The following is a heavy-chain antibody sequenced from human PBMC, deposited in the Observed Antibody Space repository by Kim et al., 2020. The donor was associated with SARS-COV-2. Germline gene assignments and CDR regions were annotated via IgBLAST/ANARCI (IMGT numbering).Heavy chain of an antibody. CDR2: IRQDGSET. J-gene: IGHJ3*01. Sequence: GGSLRLSCAASGFIFTKNWMSWVRQAPGKGLEWVASIRQDGSETFQVDSLKGRFTISSDKAKNSLYLQMNSLRAEDTAVYYCVREEGVVGVTSAFDVWG. D-gene: IGHD1-26*01. CDR3: VREEGVVGVTSAFDV. V-gene: IGHV3-7*05. CDR1: GFIFTKNW.